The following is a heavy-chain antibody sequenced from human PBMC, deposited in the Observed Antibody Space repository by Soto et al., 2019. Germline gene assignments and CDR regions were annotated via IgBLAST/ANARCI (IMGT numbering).Heavy chain of an antibody. CDR2: IDPSDSYT. D-gene: IGHD3-9*01. J-gene: IGHJ5*02. CDR1: GYSFTSYW. Sequence: GESLKISCKGSGYSFTSYWISWVRQMPGKGLEWMGRIDPSDSYTNYSPSFQGHVTISADKSISTAYLQWSSLKASDTAMYYCARLTPLRYFEGAKFDPWGQGTLVTVSS. V-gene: IGHV5-10-1*01. CDR3: ARLTPLRYFEGAKFDP.